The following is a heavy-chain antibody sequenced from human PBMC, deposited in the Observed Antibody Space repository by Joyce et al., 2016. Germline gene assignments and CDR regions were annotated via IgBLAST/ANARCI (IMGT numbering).Heavy chain of an antibody. D-gene: IGHD2-8*01. J-gene: IGHJ4*02. CDR2: LSSSSSYI. V-gene: IGHV3-21*01. CDR1: GCTFSSYS. Sequence: EVQLVESGGGLVKPGGAVRRSCAASGCTFSSYSMRWVRQAPGKVLGWVSSLSSSSSYIKYTDSVKGRFTISRDNAKNSLYLQMNSLRVEDTAVYYCARSSYTNGIFDYWGQGTLVTVSS. CDR3: ARSSYTNGIFDY.